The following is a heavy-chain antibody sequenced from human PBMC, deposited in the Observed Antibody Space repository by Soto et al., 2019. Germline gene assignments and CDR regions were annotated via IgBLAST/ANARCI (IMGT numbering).Heavy chain of an antibody. D-gene: IGHD4-17*01. Sequence: QVQLQASGPGLVKPSETLSLTCTVSGGSISSYYWSWIRQPAGKGLEWIGYIYYSGSTNYNPSLKSRVTISVDTSKNQFSLKLSSVTAADTAVYYCARVTVTTKKFDYWGQGTLVTVSS. V-gene: IGHV4-59*01. CDR1: GGSISSYY. CDR3: ARVTVTTKKFDY. CDR2: IYYSGST. J-gene: IGHJ4*02.